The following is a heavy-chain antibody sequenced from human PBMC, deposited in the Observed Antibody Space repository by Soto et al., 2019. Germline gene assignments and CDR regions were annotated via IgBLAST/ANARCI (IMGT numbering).Heavy chain of an antibody. V-gene: IGHV3-33*01. Sequence: GGSLRLSCAASGFTFSSYGMHWVRQAPGKGLEWVAVIWYDGSNKYYADSVKGRFTISRDNSKNTLYLQMNSLRAEDTAVYYCAREYVGATYFDYWGQGTLVTVSS. J-gene: IGHJ4*02. CDR2: IWYDGSNK. CDR1: GFTFSSYG. CDR3: AREYVGATYFDY. D-gene: IGHD1-26*01.